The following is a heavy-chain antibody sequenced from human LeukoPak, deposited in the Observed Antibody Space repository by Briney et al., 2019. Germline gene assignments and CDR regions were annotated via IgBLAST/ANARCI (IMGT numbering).Heavy chain of an antibody. CDR1: GFTFSSYS. CDR2: ISSSSSYI. J-gene: IGHJ6*04. CDR3: ARRHGMDV. Sequence: GRSLRLSCAASGFTFSSYSMNWVRQAPGKGLEWVSSISSSSSYIYYAYSVKGRFTISRDNAKNSLYLQMNSLRAEDTAVYYCARRHGMDVWGKGTTVTVSS. V-gene: IGHV3-21*01.